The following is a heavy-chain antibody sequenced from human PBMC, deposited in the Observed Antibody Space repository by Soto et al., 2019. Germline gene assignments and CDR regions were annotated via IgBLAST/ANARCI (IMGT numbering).Heavy chain of an antibody. Sequence: RPGGSLRLSCAASGFTFSSYAMSWVRQAPGKGLEWVSGVNWNGGSTGYADSVKGRFTISRDNAKNSLYLQMNSLRAEDTAFYYCVRGASLNFDYWGQGTLVTVSS. CDR2: VNWNGGST. D-gene: IGHD1-26*01. CDR3: VRGASLNFDY. CDR1: GFTFSSYA. J-gene: IGHJ4*02. V-gene: IGHV3-20*04.